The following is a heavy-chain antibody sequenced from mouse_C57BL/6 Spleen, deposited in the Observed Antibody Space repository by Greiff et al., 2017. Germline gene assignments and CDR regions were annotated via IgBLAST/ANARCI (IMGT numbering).Heavy chain of an antibody. CDR2: IHPNSGST. CDR1: GYTFTSYW. D-gene: IGHD2-2*01. J-gene: IGHJ4*01. V-gene: IGHV1-64*01. Sequence: VQLQQPGAELVKPGASVKLSCKASGYTFTSYWMHWVKQRPGQGLEWIGMIHPNSGSTNYNEKFESKATLTVDKSSSTAYMQLSSLTSEDSAVYYCARGGYYYAMDYWGQGTSVTVSS. CDR3: ARGGYYYAMDY.